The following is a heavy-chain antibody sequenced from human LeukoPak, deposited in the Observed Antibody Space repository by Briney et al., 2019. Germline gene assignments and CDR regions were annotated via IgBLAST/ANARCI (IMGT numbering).Heavy chain of an antibody. CDR3: AREYGDYHDWFDP. Sequence: GRSLRLSCAASGFTFSSYGMHWVRQAPGKGLEWVAVISYDGSNKYYADSVKGRFTISRDNSKNTLYLQMNSLRAEDTAVYYCAREYGDYHDWFDPWGQGTLVTVSS. CDR2: ISYDGSNK. D-gene: IGHD4-17*01. V-gene: IGHV3-30*03. J-gene: IGHJ5*02. CDR1: GFTFSSYG.